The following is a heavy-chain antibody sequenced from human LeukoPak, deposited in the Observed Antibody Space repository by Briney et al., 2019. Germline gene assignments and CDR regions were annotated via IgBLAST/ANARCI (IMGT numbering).Heavy chain of an antibody. J-gene: IGHJ4*02. CDR3: ARDVYYGSGWSGGRYFDY. D-gene: IGHD6-19*01. CDR2: KYRGGST. V-gene: IGHV3-66*01. Sequence: GGSLRLSYAAYGLTVSSHYMRSARQAPGKGLEWAAVKYRGGSTYYAAPGKGSFTISKDNSNTLLCLQKNRLRADDTAVYYCARDVYYGSGWSGGRYFDYWGQGTLASVSS. CDR1: GLTVSSHY.